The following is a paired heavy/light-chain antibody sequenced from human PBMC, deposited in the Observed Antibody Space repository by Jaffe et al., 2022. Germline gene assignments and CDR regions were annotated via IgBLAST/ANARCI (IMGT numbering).Heavy chain of an antibody. CDR3: ARDGNNWNDVFWGNGSNWFDP. Sequence: QVQLQESGPGLVKPSQTLSLTCTVSGGSISSGSYYWSWIRQPAGKGLEWIGRIYTSGSTNYNPSLKSRVTISVDTSKNQFSLKLSSVTAADTAVYYCARDGNNWNDVFWGNGSNWFDPWGQGTLVTVSS. V-gene: IGHV4-61*02. D-gene: IGHD1-20*01. CDR1: GGSISSGSYY. CDR2: IYTSGST. J-gene: IGHJ5*02.
Light chain of an antibody. CDR3: CSYAGSSF. CDR2: DVS. J-gene: IGLJ1*01. V-gene: IGLV2-11*01. Sequence: QSALTQPRSVSGSPGQSVTISCTGTSSDVGGYNYVSWYQQHPGKAPKLMIYDVSKRPSGVPDRFSGSKSGNTASLTISGLQAEDEADYYCCSYAGSSFFGTGTKVTVL. CDR1: SSDVGGYNY.